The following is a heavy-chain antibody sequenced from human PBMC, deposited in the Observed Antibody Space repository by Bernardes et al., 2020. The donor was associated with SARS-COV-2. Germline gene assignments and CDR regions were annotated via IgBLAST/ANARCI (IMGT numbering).Heavy chain of an antibody. Sequence: ASVKVSCKASGYTFPDYFIHWVRQAPGQRLEWMGCLNPNTGGTNYVQKFQGRVTMTRDTSITTAYMELSWLGSDDTAIYYCARTRTTISTTGIPVDYWGQGILVTVSS. CDR1: GYTFPDYF. J-gene: IGHJ4*02. D-gene: IGHD2-21*02. CDR2: LNPNTGGT. CDR3: ARTRTTISTTGIPVDY. V-gene: IGHV1-2*02.